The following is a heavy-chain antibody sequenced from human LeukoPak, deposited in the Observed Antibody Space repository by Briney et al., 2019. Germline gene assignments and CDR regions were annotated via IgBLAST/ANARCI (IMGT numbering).Heavy chain of an antibody. V-gene: IGHV3-23*01. CDR3: ARVNRYSYGSFDY. J-gene: IGHJ4*02. Sequence: GGSLRLSCAASGFTFSSYAMSWVRQAPGKGLEWVSAISAGDGGTYYADSVKGRFTISRDDAKNSLYLQLNSLRVEDTAVYLCARVNRYSYGSFDYWGQGTLVTVSS. D-gene: IGHD5-18*01. CDR2: ISAGDGGT. CDR1: GFTFSSYA.